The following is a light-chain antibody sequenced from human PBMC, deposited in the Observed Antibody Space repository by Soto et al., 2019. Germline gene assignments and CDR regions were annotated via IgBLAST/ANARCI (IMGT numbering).Light chain of an antibody. CDR3: QQYGSSPRIT. CDR2: GAS. CDR1: QSISSNS. Sequence: EMVLTQSPGTLSLSPGERATLSCRASQSISSNSLAWYQQKPGQAPRLFIYGASSRATGIPDRFSGSGSGTHFTLTISRLEPEDLPLYYCQQYGSSPRITFGQGTRLEIK. V-gene: IGKV3-20*01. J-gene: IGKJ5*01.